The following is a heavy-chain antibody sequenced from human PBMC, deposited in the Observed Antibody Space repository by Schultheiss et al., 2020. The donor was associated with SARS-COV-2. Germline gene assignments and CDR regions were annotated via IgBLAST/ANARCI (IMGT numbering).Heavy chain of an antibody. CDR3: VTDSGSRVGGYW. CDR2: INHSGST. CDR1: GGSFSGYY. Sequence: SQTLSLTCAVYGGSFSGYYWTWIRQPPGKGLEWIGEINHSGSTNYNPSLKSRVTISADKSQKQFSLRLSSVTAADTAVYYCVTDSGSRVGGYWWGQGTLVTVSS. D-gene: IGHD1-26*01. V-gene: IGHV4-34*01. J-gene: IGHJ4*02.